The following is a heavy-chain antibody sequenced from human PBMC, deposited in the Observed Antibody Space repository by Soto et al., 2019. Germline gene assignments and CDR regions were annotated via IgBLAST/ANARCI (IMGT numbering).Heavy chain of an antibody. J-gene: IGHJ5*02. D-gene: IGHD3-10*01. CDR1: GGSISSYY. CDR3: ARDGMVRGVIGQWFDP. Sequence: SDTLSLTCTVSGGSISSYYWSWIRQPPGKGLEGIGYIYYSGSTNYNPSLKSRVTISVDTSKNQFSLKLSSVTAADTAVYYCARDGMVRGVIGQWFDPWGTGNLVTVSS. V-gene: IGHV4-59*01. CDR2: IYYSGST.